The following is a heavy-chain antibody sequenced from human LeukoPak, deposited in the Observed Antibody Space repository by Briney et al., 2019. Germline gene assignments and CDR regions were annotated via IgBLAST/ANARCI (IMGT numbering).Heavy chain of an antibody. CDR2: VFHSGRT. D-gene: IGHD2-2*01. CDR3: VGHRPPTLIVPAGDFDC. CDR1: GGSISSSSYY. V-gene: IGHV4-39*01. J-gene: IGHJ4*02. Sequence: PSETLSLTCSVSGGSISSSSYYWGWIRQPPGKGLEWMGSVFHSGRTYYNPSLNSRLTISVDTSNNQFSLKLTSVTAADTALYHCVGHRPPTLIVPAGDFDCWGQGTLVTVS.